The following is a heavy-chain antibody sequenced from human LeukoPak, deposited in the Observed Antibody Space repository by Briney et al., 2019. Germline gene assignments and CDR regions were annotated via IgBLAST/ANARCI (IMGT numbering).Heavy chain of an antibody. Sequence: GGSLRLSCTTSGFTFSGYAMIWVRQAPGKGLEWVSSIIGSGGDTYHADSVAGRFTISRDNSKNTLYLQMNSLRAEDTAVYYCSTGSEAPRPYYFDHRGPGTLVTVSS. CDR1: GFTFSGYA. CDR2: IIGSGGDT. J-gene: IGHJ4*02. V-gene: IGHV3-23*01. CDR3: STGSEAPRPYYFDH.